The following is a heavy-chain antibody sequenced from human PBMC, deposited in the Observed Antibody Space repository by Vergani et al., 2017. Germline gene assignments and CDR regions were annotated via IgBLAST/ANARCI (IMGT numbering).Heavy chain of an antibody. V-gene: IGHV2-5*02. CDR1: GFSLSPSGVG. J-gene: IGHJ4*02. CDR3: ADTTLRSPGVSVAGGFDY. Sequence: QITLKESGPTLVKPIQTLTLTCTFSGFSLSPSGVGVGWIRQPPGKALEWLAPIYWDDDKRYSPSLKSRLTITKDTTKNPVVLTMTNMNPVDTATYYCADTTLRSPGVSVAGGFDYWGQGTLVTVSS. CDR2: IYWDDDK. D-gene: IGHD6-19*01.